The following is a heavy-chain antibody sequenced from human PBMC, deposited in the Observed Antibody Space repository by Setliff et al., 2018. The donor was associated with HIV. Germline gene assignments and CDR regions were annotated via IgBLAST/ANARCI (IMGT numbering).Heavy chain of an antibody. D-gene: IGHD2-15*01. CDR2: FDPEDDET. CDR1: GYTLTEVS. CDR3: ARGKGRYCSGGSCYPNNWFDP. J-gene: IGHJ5*02. V-gene: IGHV1-24*01. Sequence: ASVKVSCKVSGYTLTEVSIHWVRQAPGKGLEWMGGFDPEDDETVYAQKFQGRVTMTRNTSISTAYMELSSLRSEDTAVYYCARGKGRYCSGGSCYPNNWFDPWGQGTLVTVSS.